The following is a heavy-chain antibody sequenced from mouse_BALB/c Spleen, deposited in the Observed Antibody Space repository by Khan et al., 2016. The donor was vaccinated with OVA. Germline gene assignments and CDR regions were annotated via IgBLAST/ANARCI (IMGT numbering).Heavy chain of an antibody. CDR3: SSGGAGSVDY. CDR1: GYTFTTHW. CDR2: IYPSDNYH. D-gene: IGHD1-1*02. J-gene: IGHJ2*01. Sequence: QVQLQQSGAQLVRPVASVKLSCKASGYTFTTHWINWVKQRPGQGLEWIGNIYPSDNYHLYNHHFKHKATLTVDKSSTAAYMQLSSPTSEDSAVYYSSSGGAGSVDYLGQGTTRTVSS. V-gene: IGHV1-69*02.